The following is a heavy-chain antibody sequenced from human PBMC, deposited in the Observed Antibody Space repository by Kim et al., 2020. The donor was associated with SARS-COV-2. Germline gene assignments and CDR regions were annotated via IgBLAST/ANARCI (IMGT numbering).Heavy chain of an antibody. CDR1: GFTFSSYA. CDR2: ISGSGGST. CDR3: AKAGSGWYRFSILDY. Sequence: GGSLRLSCAASGFTFSSYAMSWVRQAPGKGLEWVSAISGSGGSTYYADSVKGRFTISRDNSKNTLYQQMNSLGAEDTAVYYCAKAGSGWYRFSILDYWGQGTLVTVSS. J-gene: IGHJ4*02. V-gene: IGHV3-23*01. D-gene: IGHD6-19*01.